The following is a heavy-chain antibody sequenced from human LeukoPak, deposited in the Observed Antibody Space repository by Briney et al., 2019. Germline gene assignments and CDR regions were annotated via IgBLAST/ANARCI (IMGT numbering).Heavy chain of an antibody. D-gene: IGHD3-3*01. CDR3: ASRVLRFLEGGMDV. CDR1: GYTFTNYT. Sequence: SVKVSCKAPGYTFTNYTINWVRLAPGQGLEWMGGIIPIFGTANYAQKFQGRVTITADESTSTAYMELSSLRSEDTAVYYCASRVLRFLEGGMDVWGQGTTVTVSS. J-gene: IGHJ6*02. V-gene: IGHV1-69*13. CDR2: IIPIFGTA.